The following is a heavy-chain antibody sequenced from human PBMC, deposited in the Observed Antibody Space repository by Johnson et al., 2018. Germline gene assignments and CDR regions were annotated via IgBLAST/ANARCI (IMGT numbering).Heavy chain of an antibody. CDR3: AKHVVPAAMLYYYGMDV. Sequence: VQLVESGGGLVQPGGSLRLSCAASGFTFSSYAMSWVRQAPGKGLEWVSAISGSGGSTYYADSVKGRFTISRDNSKNTLYLQMNSLSAEDTAVYYCAKHVVPAAMLYYYGMDVWGQGTTVTVSS. D-gene: IGHD2-2*01. J-gene: IGHJ6*02. CDR1: GFTFSSYA. CDR2: ISGSGGST. V-gene: IGHV3-23*04.